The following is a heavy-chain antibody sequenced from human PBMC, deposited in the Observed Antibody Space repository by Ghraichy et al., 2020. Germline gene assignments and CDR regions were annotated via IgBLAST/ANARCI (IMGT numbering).Heavy chain of an antibody. CDR2: ISGGGSST. D-gene: IGHD3-10*01. CDR1: GFTFSSYA. Sequence: GESLNISCAASGFTFSSYAMSWVRQAPGKGLEWVSGISGGGSSTYYADSVKGRFTISRDNSKNTVYLQMNSLRAEDTAVYYCAKKDSGSYPLSYWGQGTLVTVSS. J-gene: IGHJ4*02. V-gene: IGHV3-23*01. CDR3: AKKDSGSYPLSY.